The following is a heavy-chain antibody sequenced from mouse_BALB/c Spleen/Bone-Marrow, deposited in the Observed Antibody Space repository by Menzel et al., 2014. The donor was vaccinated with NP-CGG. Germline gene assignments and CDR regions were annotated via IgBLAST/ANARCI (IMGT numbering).Heavy chain of an antibody. D-gene: IGHD1-2*01. V-gene: IGHV5-17*02. CDR2: ISSGSITI. J-gene: IGHJ4*01. CDR3: VRDYGYGAMDY. Sequence: EVQGVESGGGLVQHGGSRKLSCAASGFTFSSFAMHWVRQAPEKGLEWVAYISSGSITIYYADTVKGRFTISRDNPKNTLFLQMTSLRSEDTAMYYCVRDYGYGAMDYWGQGTSVTVSS. CDR1: GFTFSSFA.